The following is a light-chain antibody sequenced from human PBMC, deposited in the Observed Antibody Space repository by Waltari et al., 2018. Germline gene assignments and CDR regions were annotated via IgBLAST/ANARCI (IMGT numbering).Light chain of an antibody. J-gene: IGLJ2*01. V-gene: IGLV3-21*02. Sequence: SYGLTQPPSVSVAPGQTASIPCGGNKMGSEAVHWYQQKPGQAPGLVVRDDNDRPSGIPDRFSGSNSGSPATLTISRVEAGDEADYYCQVWDSSGPHPVVFGGGTKLTVL. CDR2: DDN. CDR1: KMGSEA. CDR3: QVWDSSGPHPVV.